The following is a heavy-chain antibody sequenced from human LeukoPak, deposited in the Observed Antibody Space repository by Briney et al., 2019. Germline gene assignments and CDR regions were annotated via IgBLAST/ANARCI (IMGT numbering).Heavy chain of an antibody. J-gene: IGHJ6*02. CDR3: ASGVLRFLEWLLPGRVYYYYYGMDV. CDR2: INHSGST. V-gene: IGHV4-39*07. D-gene: IGHD3-3*01. CDR1: GGSINSGSQY. Sequence: SETLSLTCIVSGGSINSGSQYWGWIRQPPGKGLEWIGEINHSGSTNYNPSLKSRVTISVDTSKNQFSLKLSSVTAADTAVYYCASGVLRFLEWLLPGRVYYYYYGMDVWGQGTTVTVSS.